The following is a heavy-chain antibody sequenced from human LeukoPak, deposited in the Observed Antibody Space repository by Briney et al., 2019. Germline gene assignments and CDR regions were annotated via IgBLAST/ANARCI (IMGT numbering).Heavy chain of an antibody. CDR2: INHSGST. Sequence: SETLSLTCAVYGGSFSGYYWSWICQPPGKGLEWIGEINHSGSTNYNPSLKSRVTISVDTSKNQFSLKLSSVTAADTAVYYCARGDFRGVHYYYGMDVWGQGTTVTVSS. CDR3: ARGDFRGVHYYYGMDV. D-gene: IGHD3-10*01. J-gene: IGHJ6*02. V-gene: IGHV4-34*01. CDR1: GGSFSGYY.